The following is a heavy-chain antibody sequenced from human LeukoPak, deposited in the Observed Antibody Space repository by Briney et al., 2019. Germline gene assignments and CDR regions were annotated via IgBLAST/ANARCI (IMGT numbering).Heavy chain of an antibody. CDR3: ARDQGGVGY. J-gene: IGHJ4*02. V-gene: IGHV3-48*01. Sequence: GSLRLSCVASGFNFNTYSMAWVRQAPGKGLEWVSYISSFSGTINYADSVKGRFTISRDNAKNSLYLQMNSLRAEDTAVYYCARDQGGVGYWGQGTLVTVSS. CDR1: GFNFNTYS. D-gene: IGHD3-16*01. CDR2: ISSFSGTI.